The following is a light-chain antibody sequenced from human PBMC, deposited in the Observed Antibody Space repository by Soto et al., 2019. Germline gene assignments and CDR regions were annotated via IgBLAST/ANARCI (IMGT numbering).Light chain of an antibody. Sequence: DIQMTQSPSTLSASVGDRVTITCRASQSFSTWLAWYQQKPGKAPKLLIYDASSLESGVPSRFSGSESGTEFTLTISSLQPDDFATYYCQQYNNYPYTFGQGTKVEIK. CDR2: DAS. CDR3: QQYNNYPYT. J-gene: IGKJ2*01. CDR1: QSFSTW. V-gene: IGKV1-5*01.